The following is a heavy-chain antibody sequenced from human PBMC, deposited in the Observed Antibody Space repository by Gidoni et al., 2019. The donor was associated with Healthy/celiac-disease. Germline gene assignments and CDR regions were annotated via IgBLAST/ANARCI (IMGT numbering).Heavy chain of an antibody. CDR1: GGSISSYY. D-gene: IGHD1-26*01. Sequence: QVQLQESGPGLVKPSATLSLTCPVSGGSISSYYWSWIRQPPGKGLEWIGYIYYSGSTNYNPSLKSRVTISVDTSKNQFSLKLSSVTAADTAVYYCARHLVRGSYYRAFDIWGQGTMVTVSS. J-gene: IGHJ3*02. CDR2: IYYSGST. CDR3: ARHLVRGSYYRAFDI. V-gene: IGHV4-59*08.